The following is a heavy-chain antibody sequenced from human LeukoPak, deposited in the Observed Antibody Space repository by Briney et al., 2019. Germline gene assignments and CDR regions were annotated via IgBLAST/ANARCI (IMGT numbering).Heavy chain of an antibody. CDR3: ARVPVTTWHYYYGMDV. CDR2: IYSGGGT. V-gene: IGHV3-66*01. D-gene: IGHD4-17*01. J-gene: IGHJ6*02. CDR1: GFTVSSNY. Sequence: GGSLRLSCAASGFTVSSNYMSWVRQAPGKGLEWVSVIYSGGGTYYADSVKGRFTISRDNSKNTLYLQMNSLRAEDTAVYYCARVPVTTWHYYYGMDVWGQGTTVTVSS.